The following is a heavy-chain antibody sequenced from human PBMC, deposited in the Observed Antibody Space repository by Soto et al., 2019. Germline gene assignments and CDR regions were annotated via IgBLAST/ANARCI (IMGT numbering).Heavy chain of an antibody. V-gene: IGHV4-59*08. CDR3: AALEGYYGAGSYYTY. CDR1: GGSISSYY. Sequence: SETLSLTCTVSGGSISSYYWSWIRQPPGKGLEWIGYIYYSGSTNYNPSLKSRVTISVDTSKNQFPLKLSSVTAADTAVYYCAALEGYYGAGSYYTYWGQGTLVTVSS. CDR2: IYYSGST. J-gene: IGHJ4*02. D-gene: IGHD3-10*01.